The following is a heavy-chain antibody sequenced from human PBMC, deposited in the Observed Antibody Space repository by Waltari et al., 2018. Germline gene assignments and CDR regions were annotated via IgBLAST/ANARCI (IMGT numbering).Heavy chain of an antibody. Sequence: EVQLVESGGGLVQPGRSLRLSCAASGFTFDDYAMHWVRQAPGKGLEWVSGISWNSGSLGYADLGKGLFTISRDNAKNSLYLQMNSLRAEDTALYYCASGPYGDLFDYWGQGTLVTVSS. CDR2: ISWNSGSL. CDR1: GFTFDDYA. D-gene: IGHD4-17*01. J-gene: IGHJ4*02. V-gene: IGHV3-9*01. CDR3: ASGPYGDLFDY.